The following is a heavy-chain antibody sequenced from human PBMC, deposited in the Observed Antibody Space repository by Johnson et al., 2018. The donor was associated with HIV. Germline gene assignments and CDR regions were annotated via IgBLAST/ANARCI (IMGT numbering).Heavy chain of an antibody. J-gene: IGHJ3*02. Sequence: VDSVKGRFIVSRDNAKNLLYLQMSSLRAEDTAVYYCAKDQYGSSGRYAFDIWGQGTMVTVSS. V-gene: IGHV3-7*03. CDR3: AKDQYGSSGRYAFDI. D-gene: IGHD3-10*01.